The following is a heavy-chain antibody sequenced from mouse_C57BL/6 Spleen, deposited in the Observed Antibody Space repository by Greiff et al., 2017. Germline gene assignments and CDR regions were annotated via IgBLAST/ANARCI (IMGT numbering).Heavy chain of an antibody. CDR2: IDPETGGT. Sequence: QVQLKESGAELVRPGASVTLSCKASGYTFTDYEMHWVKQTPVHGLEWIGAIDPETGGTAYNQKFKGKAILTADKSSSTAYMELRSLTAEDSAVYYCTRTTVMDYWGQGTTLTVSS. J-gene: IGHJ2*01. D-gene: IGHD1-1*01. V-gene: IGHV1-15*01. CDR3: TRTTVMDY. CDR1: GYTFTDYE.